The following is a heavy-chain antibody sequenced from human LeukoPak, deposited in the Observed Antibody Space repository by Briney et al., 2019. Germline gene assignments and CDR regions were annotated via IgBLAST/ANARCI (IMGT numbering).Heavy chain of an antibody. CDR1: GFTFSSYA. CDR3: AREGADIVVVPAAIDLDY. CDR2: ISGSGGST. Sequence: PGGSLRLSCAASGFTFSSYAMSWVRQAPGKGLEWVSAISGSGGSTYYADSVKGRFTISRDNSKNTLYLQMNSLRAEDTAVYYCAREGADIVVVPAAIDLDYWGQGTLVTVSS. V-gene: IGHV3-23*01. J-gene: IGHJ4*02. D-gene: IGHD2-2*02.